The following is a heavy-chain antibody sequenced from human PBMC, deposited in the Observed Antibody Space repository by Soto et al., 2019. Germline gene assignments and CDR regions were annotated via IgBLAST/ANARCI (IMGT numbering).Heavy chain of an antibody. CDR3: TTDTDHGIDY. CDR1: GFPFSNSW. Sequence: GGSMRLSCAASGFPFSNSWMNWVRQAPGKGLEWVGRIKSKTDGGTTDYAAPVKGRFTISRDDSKNTLYLQMNSLKTEDTDVYYCTTDTDHGIDYWGQGTLVTVSS. J-gene: IGHJ4*02. V-gene: IGHV3-15*07. CDR2: IKSKTDGGTT. D-gene: IGHD2-8*02.